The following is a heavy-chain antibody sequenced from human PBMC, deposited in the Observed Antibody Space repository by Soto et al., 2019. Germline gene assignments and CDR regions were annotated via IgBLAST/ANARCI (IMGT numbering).Heavy chain of an antibody. Sequence: QAGGSLRLSCAASGFTFNRYGMSWVRQAPGKGLEWVSAISGSGDSTYYADSVKGRSTISRDSSNNTLYLQMNNLRADDTALYFCVKLRLELLYLDSWGLGALVTVSS. V-gene: IGHV3-23*01. CDR1: GFTFNRYG. CDR2: ISGSGDST. D-gene: IGHD1-7*01. CDR3: VKLRLELLYLDS. J-gene: IGHJ4*02.